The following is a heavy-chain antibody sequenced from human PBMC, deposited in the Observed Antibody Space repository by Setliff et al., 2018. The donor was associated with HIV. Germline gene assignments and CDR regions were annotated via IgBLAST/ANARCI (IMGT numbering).Heavy chain of an antibody. D-gene: IGHD7-27*01. CDR3: ARQLSNSLDY. CDR2: INPNSGDT. V-gene: IGHV1-2*02. J-gene: IGHJ4*02. Sequence: ASVKVSCKASGYTFTNYYLHWVRQAPGQGLEWMGWINPNSGDTYYAQKFQGSVTMTRDTSINTVYMELTRLRSDDTAVYFCARQLSNSLDYWGQGTLVTVSS. CDR1: GYTFTNYY.